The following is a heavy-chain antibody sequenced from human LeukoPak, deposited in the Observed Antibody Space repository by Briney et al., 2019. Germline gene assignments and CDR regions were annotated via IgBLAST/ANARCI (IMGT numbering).Heavy chain of an antibody. CDR3: ARSSSPAAGYNWFDP. CDR1: GYSFTSYW. Sequence: GESLKISCKGSGYSFTSYWIGWVRQMPGKGLEWMGIIYPGDSDTRYSPSFQGQVTISADKSISTAYLQWSSLKASDTAMYYCARSSSPAAGYNWFDPWGQGTLVTVSS. D-gene: IGHD2-2*01. V-gene: IGHV5-51*01. J-gene: IGHJ5*02. CDR2: IYPGDSDT.